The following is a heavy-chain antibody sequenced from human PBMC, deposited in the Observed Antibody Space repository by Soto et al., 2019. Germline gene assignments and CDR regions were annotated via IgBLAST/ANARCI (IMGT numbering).Heavy chain of an antibody. CDR3: ARDRALMTTWDYYYYRIDV. D-gene: IGHD4-17*01. J-gene: IGHJ6*02. Sequence: SETLSLTCAVSGYSLSSGYYWGWIRQPPGKGLEWIGSIYHSGSTYYNPSLKSRVTISVDTSKNQFSLKLSSVTAADTAVYYCARDRALMTTWDYYYYRIDVWRQGTTVTVSS. V-gene: IGHV4-38-2*02. CDR1: GYSLSSGYY. CDR2: IYHSGST.